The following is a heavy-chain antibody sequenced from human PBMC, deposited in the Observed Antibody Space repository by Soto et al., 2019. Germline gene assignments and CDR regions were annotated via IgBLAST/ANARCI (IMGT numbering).Heavy chain of an antibody. J-gene: IGHJ6*02. CDR2: INHSGST. Sequence: SETLSLTCAVYGGSFSGYYWSWIRQPPGKGLEWIGEINHSGSTNYNPSLKSRVTISVDTSKNQFSLKLSSVTVTDTAVYYCADSRFRSGYYYYGMDVWGQGTTVTVSS. D-gene: IGHD3-3*01. CDR1: GGSFSGYY. V-gene: IGHV4-34*01. CDR3: ADSRFRSGYYYYGMDV.